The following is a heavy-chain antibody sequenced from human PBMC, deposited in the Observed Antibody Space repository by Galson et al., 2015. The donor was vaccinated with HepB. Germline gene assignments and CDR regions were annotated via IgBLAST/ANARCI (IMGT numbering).Heavy chain of an antibody. CDR3: ARDRSIVVVTAIPSENWFDP. V-gene: IGHV1-69*04. CDR1: GGTFSSYA. Sequence: SVKVSCKASGGTFSSYAISWVRQAPGQGLEWMGRIIPILGIANYAQKFQGRVTITADKSTSTAYMELSSLRSEDTAVYYCARDRSIVVVTAIPSENWFDPWGQGTLVTVSS. J-gene: IGHJ5*02. D-gene: IGHD2-21*02. CDR2: IIPILGIA.